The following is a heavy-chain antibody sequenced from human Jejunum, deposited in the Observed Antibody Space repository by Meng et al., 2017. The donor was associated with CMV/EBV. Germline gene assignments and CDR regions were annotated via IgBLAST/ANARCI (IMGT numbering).Heavy chain of an antibody. D-gene: IGHD3-16*01. CDR2: ITGSGDII. Sequence: QVQLVESGGGLVKPGVSLRLACAACGFPFGAYYMTWVRQAPGKGLEWVSYITGSGDIIYYADSVKGRFTISRDISKNTLYLQMNSLRAEDTGVYFCARDLGDAPFDYWGQGTLVTVSS. J-gene: IGHJ4*02. V-gene: IGHV3-11*04. CDR1: GFPFGAYY. CDR3: ARDLGDAPFDY.